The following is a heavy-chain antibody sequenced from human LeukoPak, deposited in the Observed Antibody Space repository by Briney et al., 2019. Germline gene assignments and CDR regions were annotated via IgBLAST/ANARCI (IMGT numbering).Heavy chain of an antibody. CDR1: GGSIISSYY. V-gene: IGHV4-4*07. CDR3: ARGELEPSYFGY. CDR2: IYTSGST. D-gene: IGHD1-1*01. J-gene: IGHJ4*02. Sequence: PSETLSLTCTVSGGSIISSYYWSWIRQPAGKGLEYIGRIYTSGSTSYNPSLKSRVTMSLDTSKNQFSLKLTSVTAADTAVCYCARGELEPSYFGYWGQGTLVTVSS.